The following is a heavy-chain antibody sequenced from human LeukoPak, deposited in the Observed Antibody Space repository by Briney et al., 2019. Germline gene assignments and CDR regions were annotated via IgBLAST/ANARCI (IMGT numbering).Heavy chain of an antibody. CDR3: ARGIMVRGGSTDAFDI. D-gene: IGHD3-10*01. V-gene: IGHV1-69*02. Sequence: LVKVSCKASGGTFTRYIINWVRQAPGQGLEWMGRINPMLDIANYAQKFQGRVTITADKSTSTGYMEMSSLRSDDTAVYYCARGIMVRGGSTDAFDIWGQGTMVTVSS. CDR2: INPMLDIA. CDR1: GGTFTRYI. J-gene: IGHJ3*02.